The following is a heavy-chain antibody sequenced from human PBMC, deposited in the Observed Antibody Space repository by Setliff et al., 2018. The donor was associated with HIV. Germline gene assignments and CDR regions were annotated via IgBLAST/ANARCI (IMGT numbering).Heavy chain of an antibody. CDR1: GDSVSGYY. D-gene: IGHD6-13*01. J-gene: IGHJ3*02. Sequence: SETLSLTCPVSGDSVSGYYWSWIRQSAGRGLEWIGRVHSSATSNYNPFLKGRVAMYVDTAKNQFSLKLTSVLAADSAVYFCARDRIEVIAETPLDVFDIWGRGTMVTVSS. CDR3: ARDRIEVIAETPLDVFDI. CDR2: VHSSATS. V-gene: IGHV4-4*07.